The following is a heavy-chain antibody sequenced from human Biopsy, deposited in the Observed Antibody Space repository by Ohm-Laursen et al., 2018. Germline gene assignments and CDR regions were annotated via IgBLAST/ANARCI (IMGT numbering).Heavy chain of an antibody. J-gene: IGHJ2*01. CDR2: VYYTGRT. D-gene: IGHD5-24*01. CDR3: ASAGYNPDWNFDL. CDR1: GDSISSYY. V-gene: IGHV4-59*12. Sequence: SETLSLTCTVSGDSISSYYWSWIRQPPGKGLEWIGYVYYTGRTSYNPSLKSRVTMSVNTSKKQFSLRLSSVTTADTGVYYCASAGYNPDWNFDLWGRGTRVTVSS.